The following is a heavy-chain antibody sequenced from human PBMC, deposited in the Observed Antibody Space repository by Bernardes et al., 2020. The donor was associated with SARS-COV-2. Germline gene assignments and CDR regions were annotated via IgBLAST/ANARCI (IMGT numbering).Heavy chain of an antibody. Sequence: GGSLRLSCAASGFTLSSYTMNWVRQAPGKGLEWISSISTSSSYISYSDSVRGRFTISRDNAKNSVSLQMNSLRAEDTAVYYCARVDFSNLYYFDYWGQGTPVTGSS. CDR1: GFTLSSYT. D-gene: IGHD4-4*01. V-gene: IGHV3-21*06. CDR3: ARVDFSNLYYFDY. CDR2: ISTSSSYI. J-gene: IGHJ4*02.